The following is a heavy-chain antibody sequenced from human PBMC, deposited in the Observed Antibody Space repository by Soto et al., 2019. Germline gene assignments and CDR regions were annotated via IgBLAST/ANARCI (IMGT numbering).Heavy chain of an antibody. J-gene: IGHJ5*02. CDR1: GGSISSGGYY. CDR3: ARTLGVTAASWFDP. V-gene: IGHV4-31*03. D-gene: IGHD2-2*01. CDR2: IYYSGST. Sequence: PSETLSLTCTVSGGSISSGGYYWSWIRQHPGKGLEWIGYIYYSGSTYYNPSLKSRVTISVDTSKNQFSLKLSSVTAADTAVYYCARTLGVTAASWFDPWGQGTLVTVSS.